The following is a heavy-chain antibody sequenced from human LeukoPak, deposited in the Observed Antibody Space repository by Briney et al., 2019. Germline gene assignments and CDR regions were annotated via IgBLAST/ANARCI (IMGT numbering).Heavy chain of an antibody. CDR2: VYYSGSL. Sequence: PSETLSLTCSVSGGSISTYYWSWIRQPPGKGLEWIGSVYYSGSLKYNPSLKGRVSISRDMSKNQFFLNLNSVNATDTAVYYCARRDYAAWFDPWGQGTLVTVSS. CDR1: GGSISTYY. CDR3: ARRDYAAWFDP. V-gene: IGHV4-59*12. D-gene: IGHD4/OR15-4a*01. J-gene: IGHJ5*02.